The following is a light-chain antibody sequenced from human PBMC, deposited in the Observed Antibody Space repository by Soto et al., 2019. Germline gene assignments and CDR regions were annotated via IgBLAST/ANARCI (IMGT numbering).Light chain of an antibody. V-gene: IGKV3-11*01. CDR3: QQRSNGPLT. CDR1: QSVSSY. Sequence: EIVLTQSPATRSLSPGERATLSCRASQSVSSYLAWYQQKPGQAPRLLMSDASNRATGIPARFSGSGSGTDFTLTISSLEPEDFAVYYCQQRSNGPLTFGGGTKVEIK. J-gene: IGKJ4*01. CDR2: DAS.